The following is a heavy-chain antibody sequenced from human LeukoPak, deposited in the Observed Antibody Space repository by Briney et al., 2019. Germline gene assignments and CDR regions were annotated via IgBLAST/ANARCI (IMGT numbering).Heavy chain of an antibody. CDR2: IYPGDSDT. V-gene: IGHV5-51*01. D-gene: IGHD3-3*01. J-gene: IGHJ5*02. CDR3: ARRQDATTIFGVVTSNWFDP. CDR1: GYSFTSYW. Sequence: GKSLKISCKGSGYSFTSYWIGWVRQMPGKGLEWMGIIYPGDSDTRYSPSFQGQVTISADKSISTAYLQWSSLKASDTAMYYCARRQDATTIFGVVTSNWFDPWGQGTLVTVSS.